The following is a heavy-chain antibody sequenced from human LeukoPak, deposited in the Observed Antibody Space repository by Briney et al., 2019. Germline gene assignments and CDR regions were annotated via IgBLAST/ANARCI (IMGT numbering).Heavy chain of an antibody. J-gene: IGHJ5*02. Sequence: GASVKVSCKASGYTFTSYYMHWVRQAPGQGLEWMGIINPSGGSTSYAQKFQGRVTMTRDTSTSTVYMELSSLRSEDTAVYYCARDPFVVVTATNNWFDPWGQGTLVTVPS. CDR2: INPSGGST. CDR3: ARDPFVVVTATNNWFDP. V-gene: IGHV1-46*01. D-gene: IGHD2-21*02. CDR1: GYTFTSYY.